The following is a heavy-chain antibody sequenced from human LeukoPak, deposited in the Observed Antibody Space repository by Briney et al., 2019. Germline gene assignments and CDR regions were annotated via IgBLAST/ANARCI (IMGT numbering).Heavy chain of an antibody. V-gene: IGHV3-9*01. CDR1: GFTFSSYA. CDR2: ISWNSGSI. D-gene: IGHD3-10*01. J-gene: IGHJ4*02. Sequence: PGGSLRLSCAASGFTFSSYAMSWVRQAPGKGLEWVSGISWNSGSIGYADSVKGRFTISRDNAKNSLYLQMNSLRAEDTALYYCAKERFGYWRGIDFDYWGQGTLVTVSS. CDR3: AKERFGYWRGIDFDY.